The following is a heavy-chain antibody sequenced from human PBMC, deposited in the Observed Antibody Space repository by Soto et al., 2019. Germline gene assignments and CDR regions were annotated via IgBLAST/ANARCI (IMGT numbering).Heavy chain of an antibody. J-gene: IGHJ5*02. Sequence: ASVKVSCKASGCTFTSYDINWVRQATGQGLEWMGWMNPNSGNTGYAQKFQGRVTMTRNTSISTAYMELSSLRSEDTAVCYCARARRGFYDFWSGYYTEQETYNWFDPWGQGTLVTVSS. CDR2: MNPNSGNT. V-gene: IGHV1-8*01. CDR3: ARARRGFYDFWSGYYTEQETYNWFDP. D-gene: IGHD3-3*01. CDR1: GCTFTSYD.